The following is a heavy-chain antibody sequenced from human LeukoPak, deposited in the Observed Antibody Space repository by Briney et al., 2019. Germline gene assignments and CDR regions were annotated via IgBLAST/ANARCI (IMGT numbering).Heavy chain of an antibody. CDR2: INPKNGDT. CDR1: GYTFTSYA. V-gene: IGHV1-2*06. J-gene: IGHJ5*02. Sequence: ASVKVSCKASGYTFTSYAMNWVRQAPGQGLEWMGRINPKNGDTNFAQKFHDRVTMTSDTSMSAAYMEISRLTYDDTAVYYCGRGIQSFNPWGQGTLVTVSS. CDR3: GRGIQSFNP.